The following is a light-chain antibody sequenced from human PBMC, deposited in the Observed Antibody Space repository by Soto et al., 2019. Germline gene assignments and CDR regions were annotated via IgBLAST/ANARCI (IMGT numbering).Light chain of an antibody. J-gene: IGKJ3*01. CDR2: DVS. CDR3: QQCVIWPLFT. CDR1: QSVGNS. Sequence: EIVLTQSPATRSLSPLEIACVCFMASQSVGNSLAWYQHKPGQAPRLLIYDVSNRATGIPARFSGSGSGTDFTLTISSLEPEDFAVYYCQQCVIWPLFTFGPGTKVDIK. V-gene: IGKV3-11*01.